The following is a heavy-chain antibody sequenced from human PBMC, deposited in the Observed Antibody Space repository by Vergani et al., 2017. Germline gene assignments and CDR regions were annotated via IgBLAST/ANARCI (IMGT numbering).Heavy chain of an antibody. V-gene: IGHV4-39*01. J-gene: IGHJ3*02. CDR1: ADSISSGSYY. CDR2: IYYSGLT. CDR3: ARVPTYLDAFDI. Sequence: QLQLQQSGPGLVKPSETLFLTCTVSADSISSGSYYWGWIRQPPGKSLEWIGSIYYSGLTYYNPSLKSRVAISVDTSKNQFSLKLSSVTAADTAVYYCARVPTYLDAFDIWGQGTMVTVSS.